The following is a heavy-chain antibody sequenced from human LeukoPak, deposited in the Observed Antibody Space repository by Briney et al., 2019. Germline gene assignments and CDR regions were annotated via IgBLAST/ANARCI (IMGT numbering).Heavy chain of an antibody. CDR2: INSDGSST. D-gene: IGHD6-13*01. CDR1: GFTFSSYW. CDR3: AREKYSSSWYDY. V-gene: IGHV3-74*01. J-gene: IGHJ4*02. Sequence: GGFLRLSCAASGFTFSSYWMHWVRQAPGKGLVWVSRINSDGSSTSYADSVKGRFTISRDNAKNTLYLQMNSLRAEDTAVYYCAREKYSSSWYDYWGQGTLVTVSS.